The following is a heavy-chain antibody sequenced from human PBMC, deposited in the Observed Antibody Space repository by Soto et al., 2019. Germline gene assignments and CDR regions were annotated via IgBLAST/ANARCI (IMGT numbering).Heavy chain of an antibody. Sequence: SLRLSCAASGFTFSSYGMHWVRQAPGKGLEWVAVISYDGSNKYYADSVKGRFTISRDNSKNTLYLQMNSLRAEDTAVYYCAKGWNYDTRIAFNDYWGQGTLVTVSS. D-gene: IGHD1-7*01. J-gene: IGHJ4*02. CDR2: ISYDGSNK. CDR1: GFTFSSYG. CDR3: AKGWNYDTRIAFNDY. V-gene: IGHV3-30*18.